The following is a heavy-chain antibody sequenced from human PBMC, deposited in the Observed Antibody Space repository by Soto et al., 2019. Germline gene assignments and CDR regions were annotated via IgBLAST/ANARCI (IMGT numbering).Heavy chain of an antibody. CDR3: AKFKGRSSWYGGLSDWDY. Sequence: EVQLLESGGGLVQPGGSLRLSCAASGFTFSSYAMSWVRQAPGKGLEWVSAISGSGGSTYYADSVKGRFTISRDNSKNTLYLQMNSLRAEDTAVYYCAKFKGRSSWYGGLSDWDYWGQGTLVTVSS. D-gene: IGHD6-13*01. CDR1: GFTFSSYA. V-gene: IGHV3-23*01. CDR2: ISGSGGST. J-gene: IGHJ4*02.